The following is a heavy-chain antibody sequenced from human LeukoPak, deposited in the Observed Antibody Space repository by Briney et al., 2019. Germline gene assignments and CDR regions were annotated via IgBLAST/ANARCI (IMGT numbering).Heavy chain of an antibody. D-gene: IGHD3-22*01. V-gene: IGHV4-34*01. Sequence: PSETLSLTCAVYGGSFSGYYWSWIRQPPGKGLEWIGEINHSGSTNYNPCLKSRVTISVDTSKNQFSLKLSSVTAADTAVYYCARVYYYDSSGYFPFAFDIWGQGTMVTVSS. CDR3: ARVYYYDSSGYFPFAFDI. CDR2: INHSGST. J-gene: IGHJ3*02. CDR1: GGSFSGYY.